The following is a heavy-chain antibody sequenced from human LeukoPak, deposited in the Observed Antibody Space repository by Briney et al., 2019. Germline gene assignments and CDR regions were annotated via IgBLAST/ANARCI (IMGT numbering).Heavy chain of an antibody. Sequence: SETLSLTCTASGGSISSSSYYWGWIRQPPGKGLEWIGTIFYSGSTYYSPSLKSRITISVDTSKNQFSLNLSPVTAADTAVYYCARHGSFGAGISNFGSWGQGTLVTVSS. D-gene: IGHD3-3*01. CDR2: IFYSGST. CDR1: GGSISSSSYY. J-gene: IGHJ4*02. CDR3: ARHGSFGAGISNFGS. V-gene: IGHV4-39*01.